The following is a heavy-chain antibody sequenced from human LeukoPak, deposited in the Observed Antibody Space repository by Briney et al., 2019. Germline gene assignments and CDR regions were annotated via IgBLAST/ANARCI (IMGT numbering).Heavy chain of an antibody. CDR2: IDGSGDST. D-gene: IGHD4-17*01. CDR3: AKPKGDYPIFDY. V-gene: IGHV3-23*01. J-gene: IGHJ4*02. CDR1: GFTFSSYA. Sequence: GGSLRLSCAASGFTFSSYAMTWVRQAPGKGLEWVTTIDGSGDSTYYADSVKGRFTISRDNSKNTLYLQMNSLRAEDTAVYYCAKPKGDYPIFDYWGQGTLVTVSS.